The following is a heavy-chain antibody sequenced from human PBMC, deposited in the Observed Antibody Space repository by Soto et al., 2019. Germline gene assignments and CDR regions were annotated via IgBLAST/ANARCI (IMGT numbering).Heavy chain of an antibody. D-gene: IGHD3-10*01. J-gene: IGHJ5*01. CDR2: IYYSGST. V-gene: IGHV4-4*02. Sequence: SETLSLTCAVSGGSISSSNWWSWVRQPPGKGLEWIGYIYYSGSTNYNPSLKSRVTISVDTSKNQFSLKLSSVTAADTAVYYCARELVPSRTARGVIISRFDNWGQGTLVTVSS. CDR1: GGSISSSNW. CDR3: ARELVPSRTARGVIISRFDN.